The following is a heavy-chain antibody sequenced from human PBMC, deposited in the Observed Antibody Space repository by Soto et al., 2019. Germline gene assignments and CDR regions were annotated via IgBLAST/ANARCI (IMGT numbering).Heavy chain of an antibody. CDR1: GGSVSSGNYY. D-gene: IGHD2-21*01. V-gene: IGHV4-61*01. CDR2: FYYTGSI. J-gene: IGHJ6*02. CDR3: ARAPPPGTYHSGLAV. Sequence: SETLSLTCTVSGGSVSSGNYYWSWIRQPPGKGLEWIGYFYYTGSINYNPSLKSRVTIFIDASKNQFSLTLYSVTAADTAVYYCARAPPPGTYHSGLAVRAQGPTAPVSS.